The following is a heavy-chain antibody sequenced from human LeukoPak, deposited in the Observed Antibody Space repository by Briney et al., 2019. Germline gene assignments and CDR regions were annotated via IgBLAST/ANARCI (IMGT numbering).Heavy chain of an antibody. CDR3: AKVPTLNYYYNGVDV. Sequence: GGSLRLSCAASGFTFSSYWMHWVRHAPGKGLEWVSAIGGSGGSTFYADSVKGRFTVSRDNSKNTLYLQLNTLTAEDTAVYYCAKVPTLNYYYNGVDVWGQGTTVTVSS. CDR1: GFTFSSYW. D-gene: IGHD1-1*01. CDR2: IGGSGGST. V-gene: IGHV3-23*01. J-gene: IGHJ6*02.